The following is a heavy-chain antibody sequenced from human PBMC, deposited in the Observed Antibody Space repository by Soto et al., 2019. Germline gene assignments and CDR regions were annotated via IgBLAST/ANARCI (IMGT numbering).Heavy chain of an antibody. CDR1: SGSISSSNW. CDR3: ARVSLRSYRGMDY. CDR2: IYHSGST. Sequence: SETLSLTCAVSSGSISSSNWWSWVRQPPGKGLEWIGEIYHSGSTNYNPSLKSRVTISVDKSKNQFSLKLSSVTAADTAVYYCARVSLRSYRGMDYWGQGTLVTVSS. J-gene: IGHJ4*02. V-gene: IGHV4-4*02.